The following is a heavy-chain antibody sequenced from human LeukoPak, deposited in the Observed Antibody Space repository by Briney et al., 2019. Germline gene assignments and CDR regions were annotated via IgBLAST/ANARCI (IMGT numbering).Heavy chain of an antibody. Sequence: PGGSLRLSCAASGFTFSSYAMSWVRQAPGKGLEWVSAISGSGGSTYYADSVKGRFTISRDNSKNTLYLQMNSLRVEDTAMYYCARDRGTTGYNWFDPWGPGTLVTVSS. J-gene: IGHJ5*02. CDR1: GFTFSSYA. V-gene: IGHV3-23*01. CDR3: ARDRGTTGYNWFDP. CDR2: ISGSGGST. D-gene: IGHD4-11*01.